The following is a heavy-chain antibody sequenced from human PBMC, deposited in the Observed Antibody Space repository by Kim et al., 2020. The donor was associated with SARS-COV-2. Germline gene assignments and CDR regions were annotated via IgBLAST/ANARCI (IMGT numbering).Heavy chain of an antibody. CDR3: AKDWVWFGESLGLFDY. J-gene: IGHJ4*02. V-gene: IGHV3-30*18. Sequence: GGSLRLSCAASGFTFSSYGMHWVRQAPGKGLEWVAVISYDGSNKYYAVSVKGRFTISRDNSKNTLYLQMNSLRAEDTAVYYCAKDWVWFGESLGLFDYWGQGTLVTVSS. CDR2: ISYDGSNK. D-gene: IGHD3-10*01. CDR1: GFTFSSYG.